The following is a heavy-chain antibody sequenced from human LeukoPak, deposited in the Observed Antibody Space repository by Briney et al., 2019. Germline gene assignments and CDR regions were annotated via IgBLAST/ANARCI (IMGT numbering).Heavy chain of an antibody. CDR1: GFTFSDYY. D-gene: IGHD2-2*01. CDR2: ISSSGSTI. Sequence: GSLRLSCAASGFTFSDYYMSWIRQAPGKGLEWVSYISSSGSTIYYADSVKGRFTISRDNAKNSLYLQMNSLRAEDTAVYYCARGGPYCSSTSCYSPLGYWGQGTLVTVSS. V-gene: IGHV3-11*04. CDR3: ARGGPYCSSTSCYSPLGY. J-gene: IGHJ4*02.